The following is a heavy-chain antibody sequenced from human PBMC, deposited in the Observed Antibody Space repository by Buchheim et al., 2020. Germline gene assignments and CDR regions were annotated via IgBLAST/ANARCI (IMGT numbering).Heavy chain of an antibody. CDR2: IKQDGSEK. CDR3: ARDTSSWEAPPGEY. J-gene: IGHJ4*02. V-gene: IGHV3-7*01. Sequence: EVQLVESGGGLVQPGGSLRLSYAASGFTFRSYWMSWVRQAPGKGLEWVANIKQDGSEKYYVDSVKGRFTISRDNATKSLYLPMNSLRAEDTAVYYCARDTSSWEAPPGEYWGQGTL. CDR1: GFTFRSYW. D-gene: IGHD6-13*01.